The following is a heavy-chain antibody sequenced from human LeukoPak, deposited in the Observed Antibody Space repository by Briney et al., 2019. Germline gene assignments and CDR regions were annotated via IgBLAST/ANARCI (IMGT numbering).Heavy chain of an antibody. V-gene: IGHV3-53*01. CDR2: LYSDGNT. CDR1: GFTVITND. D-gene: IGHD3-22*01. Sequence: GGSLRLSCAASGFTVITNDMTWVRQAPGKGLEWVSVLYSDGNTKYADSVQGRFTISRDNSKNTLYLQMDSLRVEDTAVYYCANGSSFISGYSYNWFDPWGQGTLVTVSS. CDR3: ANGSSFISGYSYNWFDP. J-gene: IGHJ5*02.